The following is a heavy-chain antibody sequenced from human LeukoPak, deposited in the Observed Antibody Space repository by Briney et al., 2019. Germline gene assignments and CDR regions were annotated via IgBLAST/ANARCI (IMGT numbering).Heavy chain of an antibody. J-gene: IGHJ4*02. Sequence: ASVKVSCKASGYTFTSYDINWVRQATGQGLEWMGWMNPNSGNTGYAQKLQGRVTMTTDTSTSTAYMELRSLRSDDTAVYYCARIVITFGGVIVNFDYWGQGTLVTVSS. D-gene: IGHD3-16*02. V-gene: IGHV1-8*01. CDR3: ARIVITFGGVIVNFDY. CDR1: GYTFTSYD. CDR2: MNPNSGNT.